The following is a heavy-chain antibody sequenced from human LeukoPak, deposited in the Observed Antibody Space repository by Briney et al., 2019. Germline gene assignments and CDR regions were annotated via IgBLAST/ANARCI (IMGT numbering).Heavy chain of an antibody. CDR1: GFTFSSYG. CDR2: ISYDGSNK. Sequence: GGSLRLSCAASGFTFSSYGMHWVRQAPGKGLEWVAVISYDGSNKYYADSVKGRFTISRDNSKNTLYLQMNSLRAEDTAVYYCARPAIQLELRGSGFDYWGQGTLVTVSS. D-gene: IGHD1-7*01. CDR3: ARPAIQLELRGSGFDY. V-gene: IGHV3-30*03. J-gene: IGHJ4*02.